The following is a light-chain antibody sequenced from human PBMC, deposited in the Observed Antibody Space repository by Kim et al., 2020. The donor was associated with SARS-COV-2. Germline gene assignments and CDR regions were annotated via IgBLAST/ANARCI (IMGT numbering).Light chain of an antibody. V-gene: IGKV1-8*01. CDR3: QQYYTYPFT. CDR2: AAS. Sequence: ASTGDRVTITCRASQGISSSFAWYQQTPGKAPKLLIYAASTLQSGVPSRFNGSGSATDFTLTISCLQSEDFATYYCQQYYTYPFTFGGGTKVDIK. CDR1: QGISSS. J-gene: IGKJ4*01.